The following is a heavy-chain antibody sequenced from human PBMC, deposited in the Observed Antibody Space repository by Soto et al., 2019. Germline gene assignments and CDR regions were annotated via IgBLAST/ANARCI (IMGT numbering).Heavy chain of an antibody. Sequence: SETLSITCAVYGGSFVGYYCILIREPPWKWLEWIGEINHSGSTNYHPSLKSRVTISVDTSKNQFSLKLSSVPAADTAVYYGASSSVLRYFDWRTWIDYWGQGTLVTVSS. CDR1: GGSFVGYY. J-gene: IGHJ4*02. CDR3: ASSSVLRYFDWRTWIDY. D-gene: IGHD3-9*01. CDR2: INHSGST. V-gene: IGHV4-34*01.